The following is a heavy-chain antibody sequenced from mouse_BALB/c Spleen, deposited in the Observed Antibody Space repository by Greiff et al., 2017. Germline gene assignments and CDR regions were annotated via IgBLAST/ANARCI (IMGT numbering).Heavy chain of an antibody. CDR3: AIITTDYYAMDY. CDR2: ICPGDGAT. J-gene: IGHJ4*01. V-gene: IGHV1-80*01. D-gene: IGHD1-1*01. Sequence: QVQLQQSGPDLVRPGSSLTISCTVSGFALSSYWVNWVKQRPGQGLEWIGQICPGDGATNYNGKFKGKATLTADKSSSTAYMQLSSLTSEDSAVYFCAIITTDYYAMDYWGQGTSVTVSA. CDR1: GFALSSYW.